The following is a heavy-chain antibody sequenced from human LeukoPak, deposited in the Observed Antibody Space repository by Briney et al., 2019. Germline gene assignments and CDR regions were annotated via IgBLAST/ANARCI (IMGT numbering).Heavy chain of an antibody. V-gene: IGHV3-30-3*01. CDR3: AKERVAPQYYFDY. D-gene: IGHD2-15*01. CDR1: GFTFSSYA. Sequence: PGGSLRLSCATSGFTFSSYAMHWVRQAPGKGLEWVALISYDGNTKCYADSVKGRFTISRDNSKNTLYLQMNSLRAEDTAVYYCAKERVAPQYYFDYWGQGTLVTVSS. CDR2: ISYDGNTK. J-gene: IGHJ4*02.